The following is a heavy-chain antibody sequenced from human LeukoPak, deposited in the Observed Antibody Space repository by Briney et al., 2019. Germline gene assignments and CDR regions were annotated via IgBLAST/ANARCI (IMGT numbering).Heavy chain of an antibody. CDR3: AREFSGYDFDY. CDR2: INHSGST. J-gene: IGHJ4*02. D-gene: IGHD5-12*01. CDR1: GGSFSGYY. V-gene: IGHV4-34*01. Sequence: SETLSLTCAVYGGSFSGYYWSWIRQPPGKGLEWIGEINHSGSTNYNPSLKSRVTISVDTSKNQLSLKLSSVTAADTAVYYCAREFSGYDFDYWGQGTLVTVSS.